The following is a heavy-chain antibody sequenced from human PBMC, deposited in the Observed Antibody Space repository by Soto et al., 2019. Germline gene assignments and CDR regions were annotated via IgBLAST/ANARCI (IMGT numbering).Heavy chain of an antibody. CDR1: RYRFSIYD. V-gene: IGHV1-46*01. Sequence: SVKVSRKASRYRFSIYDMPWVRQAPGQGLEWMGIINPSGGSTSYAQKFQGRVTMTRDTSTSTVYMELSSLRSEDTAVYYCARDLPGIAAAGTLDYWGLGTLVTVSA. J-gene: IGHJ4*02. CDR2: INPSGGST. D-gene: IGHD6-13*01. CDR3: ARDLPGIAAAGTLDY.